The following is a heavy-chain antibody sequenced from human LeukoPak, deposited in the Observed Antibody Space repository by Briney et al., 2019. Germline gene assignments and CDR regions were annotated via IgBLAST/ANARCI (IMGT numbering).Heavy chain of an antibody. D-gene: IGHD3-22*01. J-gene: IGHJ4*02. CDR1: GFPFSSYS. V-gene: IGHV3-7*03. CDR2: IKPDGTTK. CDR3: ARDETYDYESNGYLDF. Sequence: GGSLRLSCAASGFPFSSYSMTWVRQAPGKGLEWVANIKPDGTTKFYVDSVKGRFTISRDNALNSLYLQMNSLRAEDTAIYYCARDETYDYESNGYLDFWGQGTVVTVSS.